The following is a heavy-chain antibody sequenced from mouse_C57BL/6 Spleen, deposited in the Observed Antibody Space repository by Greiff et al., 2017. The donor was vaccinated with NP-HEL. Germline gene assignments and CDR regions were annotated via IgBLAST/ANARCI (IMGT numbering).Heavy chain of an antibody. CDR2: ISGGGGNA. J-gene: IGHJ4*01. V-gene: IGHV5-9*01. D-gene: IGHD2-5*01. Sequence: EVKLVESGGGLVKPGGSLKLSCAASGFTFSSYTMSWVRQTPEKRLEWVATISGGGGNAYYPDSVKGRFTIYRDNAKNTLYLQMSSLRSEDTALYYCARLSNSYAMDYWGQGTSVTVSS. CDR1: GFTFSSYT. CDR3: ARLSNSYAMDY.